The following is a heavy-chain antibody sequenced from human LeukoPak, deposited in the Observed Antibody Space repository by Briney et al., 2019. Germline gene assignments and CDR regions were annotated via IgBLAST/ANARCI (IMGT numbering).Heavy chain of an antibody. V-gene: IGHV4-34*01. CDR3: AGGRGYRRGFFDY. Sequence: SETLSLTCAVYGGSSSGYYWSWIRQPPGKGLEWIGEINHSGSTNYNPSLKSRVTISVDTSKNQFSLKLSSVTAADTAVYYCAGGRGYRRGFFDYWGQGTLVTVSS. J-gene: IGHJ4*02. CDR1: GGSSSGYY. CDR2: INHSGST. D-gene: IGHD5-18*01.